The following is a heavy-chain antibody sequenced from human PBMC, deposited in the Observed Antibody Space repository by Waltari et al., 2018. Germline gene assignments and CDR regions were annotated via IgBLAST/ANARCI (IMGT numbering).Heavy chain of an antibody. CDR3: ARGVRYLVVEFDS. V-gene: IGHV3-33*01. Sequence: QVELVESGGGVVQPGRSLRLSCAASGFVFSNYVMHWVRQAPGEGLEWVAAMWNDGSQMYHANSVQGRFTISRDNFRNTLYLQMNSLRVEDTALYYCARGVRYLVVEFDSWGQGAPVTVSS. CDR2: MWNDGSQM. J-gene: IGHJ4*02. CDR1: GFVFSNYV. D-gene: IGHD2-15*01.